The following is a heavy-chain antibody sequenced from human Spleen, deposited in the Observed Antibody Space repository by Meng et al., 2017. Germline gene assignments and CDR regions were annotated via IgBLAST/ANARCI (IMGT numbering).Heavy chain of an antibody. CDR3: ATVPTYDVLTGYCMGRYYYGMDV. Sequence: WSWIRQPPGKGLEWIGEIHHSGSTNYNPSLKSRVTISVDTSKNQLSLKMSSVTAADTAVYYCATVPTYDVLTGYCMGRYYYGMDVWGQGTTVTVSS. V-gene: IGHV4-34*01. CDR2: IHHSGST. D-gene: IGHD3-9*01. J-gene: IGHJ6*02.